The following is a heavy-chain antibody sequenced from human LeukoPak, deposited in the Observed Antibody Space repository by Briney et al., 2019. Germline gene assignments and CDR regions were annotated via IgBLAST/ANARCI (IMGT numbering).Heavy chain of an antibody. D-gene: IGHD2-21*02. CDR1: GYTFAGYY. CDR2: INPNSGGT. J-gene: IGHJ5*02. V-gene: IGHV1-2*02. Sequence: ASVKVSCKASGYTFAGYYMHWVRQVPGQGLEWMGWINPNSGGTNYAQKFQGRVTMTRDTSISTAYMELSRLRSDDTAVYYCARTTYCGGDCYSNWFDPWGQGTLVTVSS. CDR3: ARTTYCGGDCYSNWFDP.